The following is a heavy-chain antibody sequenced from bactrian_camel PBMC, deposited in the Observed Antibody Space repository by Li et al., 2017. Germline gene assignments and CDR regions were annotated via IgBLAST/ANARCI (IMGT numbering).Heavy chain of an antibody. J-gene: IGHJ4*01. V-gene: IGHV3S42*01. CDR2: ISLGGGKI. Sequence: VQLVESGGGSVKAGGSLRLSCVASGLTYITGWVRQAPGKAFEWVAGISLGGGKIRYADSVKGRFTISSDNGMNTLYLQLESLKTDDTAMYYCKKGDYCLEKYCDEERGQGTQVTVS. CDR1: GLTYIT. CDR3: KKGDYCLEKYCDEE. D-gene: IGHD1*01.